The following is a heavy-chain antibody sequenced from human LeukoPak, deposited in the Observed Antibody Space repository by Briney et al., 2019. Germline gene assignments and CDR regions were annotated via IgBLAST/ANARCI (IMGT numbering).Heavy chain of an antibody. CDR2: IIPIFGIA. V-gene: IGHV1-69*04. CDR3: AAIVGATNAFDI. D-gene: IGHD1-26*01. Sequence: SVKVSCKASGGTFSSYAISRVRQAPGQGLEWMGRIIPIFGIANYAQKFQGRVTITADKSTSTAYMELSSLRSEDTAVYYCAAIVGATNAFDIWGQGTMVTVSS. J-gene: IGHJ3*02. CDR1: GGTFSSYA.